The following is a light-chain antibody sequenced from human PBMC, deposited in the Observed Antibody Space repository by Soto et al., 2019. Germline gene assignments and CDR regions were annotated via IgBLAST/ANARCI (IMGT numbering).Light chain of an antibody. CDR2: DAS. Sequence: EIVLTQSPVTLSLSPGERATLSCRASQSVSSSLAWYQQQPGQAPRLLIYDASNRATGIPARFSGSGSETDFNLTVSSLEPEDFAVYYCQQRSNWPLSFGGGTKVEIK. CDR3: QQRSNWPLS. V-gene: IGKV3-11*01. CDR1: QSVSSS. J-gene: IGKJ4*01.